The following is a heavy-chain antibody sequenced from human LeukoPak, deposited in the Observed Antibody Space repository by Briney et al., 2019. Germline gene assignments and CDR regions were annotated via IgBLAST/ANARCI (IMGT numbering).Heavy chain of an antibody. V-gene: IGHV3-23*01. J-gene: IGHJ4*02. Sequence: GGSLRLSCAASGFTFSNNWMTWVRQAPGKGLEWVSAISGSGGSTYYADSVKGRFTISRDNSKNTLFLQMNSLRAEDTAVYYCAKDDSFGRNEYWGQGTLVTVSS. CDR3: AKDDSFGRNEY. CDR1: GFTFSNNW. D-gene: IGHD3-10*01. CDR2: ISGSGGST.